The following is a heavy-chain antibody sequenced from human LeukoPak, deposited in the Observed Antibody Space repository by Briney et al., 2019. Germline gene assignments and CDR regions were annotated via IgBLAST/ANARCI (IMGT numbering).Heavy chain of an antibody. CDR3: ARDSGYYGLFDY. J-gene: IGHJ4*02. D-gene: IGHD3-22*01. CDR1: RFTFSSYW. V-gene: IGHV3-7*01. Sequence: HAGRSLRLSCAASRFTFSSYWMSWVRQAPGKGLEWVANIKQDGSEKYYVDSVKGRFTISRDNAKNSLYLQMNSLRAEDTAIYYCARDSGYYGLFDYWGQGTLVTVSS. CDR2: IKQDGSEK.